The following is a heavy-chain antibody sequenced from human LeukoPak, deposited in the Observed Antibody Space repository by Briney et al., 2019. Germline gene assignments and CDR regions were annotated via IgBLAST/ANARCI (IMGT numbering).Heavy chain of an antibody. Sequence: SETLSLTCAVYGGSFSGYYWSWIRQPPGKGLEWIREINHSGSTNYNPSLKSRVTISVDTSKNQFSLKLSSVTAADTAVYYCARGLGVGWFGELRSLGFDYWGQGTLVTVSS. CDR2: INHSGST. CDR3: ARGLGVGWFGELRSLGFDY. D-gene: IGHD3-10*01. J-gene: IGHJ4*02. CDR1: GGSFSGYY. V-gene: IGHV4-34*01.